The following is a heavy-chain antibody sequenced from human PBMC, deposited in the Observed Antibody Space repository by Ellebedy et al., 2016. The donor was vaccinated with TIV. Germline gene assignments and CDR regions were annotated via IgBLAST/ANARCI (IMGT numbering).Heavy chain of an antibody. D-gene: IGHD6-13*01. CDR3: ARGYSSSWYRGLYYFDY. Sequence: SETLSLTCTVSGGSISSGGYYWGWIRQPPGKGLEWIGYIYYSGSTYYNPSLKSRVTISVDPSKNQFSLKLRAVTAADTAVYYCARGYSSSWYRGLYYFDYWGQGTLVTVSS. CDR2: IYYSGST. J-gene: IGHJ4*02. CDR1: GGSISSGGYY. V-gene: IGHV4-39*01.